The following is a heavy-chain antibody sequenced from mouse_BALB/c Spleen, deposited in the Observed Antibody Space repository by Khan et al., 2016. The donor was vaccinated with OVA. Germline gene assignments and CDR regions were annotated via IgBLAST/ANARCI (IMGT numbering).Heavy chain of an antibody. D-gene: IGHD2-1*01. V-gene: IGHV1S132*01. CDR3: ASDYFGNYEFAY. CDR1: GYTFTSYW. Sequence: QVRLQQSGAELVKPGASVKLSCKTSGYTFTSYWIQWVKQRPGQGLGWIGQIFPGTDTTYYNENFKGKATLTADTSSNTAYMQFSSLTSEDSAVDFCASDYFGNYEFAYWGQGTLVTVSP. CDR2: IFPGTDTT. J-gene: IGHJ3*01.